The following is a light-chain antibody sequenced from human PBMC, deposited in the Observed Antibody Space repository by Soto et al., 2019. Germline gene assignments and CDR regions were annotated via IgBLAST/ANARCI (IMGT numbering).Light chain of an antibody. Sequence: DIMLTQSPCTLSLSPGERATLSFRASQSVSSSYLAWYQQKPGQAPRLLIYGASSRATGIPDRFSGSGSGTDFTLTISRLEPEDFAVYYCQQYGSSPTFGQGT. CDR2: GAS. CDR3: QQYGSSPT. J-gene: IGKJ1*01. V-gene: IGKV3-20*01. CDR1: QSVSSSY.